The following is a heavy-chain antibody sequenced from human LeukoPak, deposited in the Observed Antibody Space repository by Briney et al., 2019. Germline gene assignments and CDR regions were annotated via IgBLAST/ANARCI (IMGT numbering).Heavy chain of an antibody. CDR1: GFTFSSYS. Sequence: PGGSLRLSCAASGFTFSSYSMNWVRQAPGKGLEWVSSISSSSSYIYYADSVKGRFTISRDNAKNSLYLQMNSLSAEDTAVYYCASFYDILTGYQNYYYGMDVWGKGTTVTVSS. CDR3: ASFYDILTGYQNYYYGMDV. CDR2: ISSSSSYI. J-gene: IGHJ6*04. D-gene: IGHD3-9*01. V-gene: IGHV3-21*01.